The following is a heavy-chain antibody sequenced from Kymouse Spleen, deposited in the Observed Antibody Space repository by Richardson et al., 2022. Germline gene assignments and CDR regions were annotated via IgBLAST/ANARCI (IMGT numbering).Heavy chain of an antibody. V-gene: IGHV1-18*01. J-gene: IGHJ6*02. CDR1: GYTFTSYG. CDR3: ARGITGTTRTTTTVWTS. CDR2: ISAYNGNT. D-gene: IGHD1-7*01. Sequence: QVQLVQSGAEVKKPGASVKVSCKASGYTFTSYGISWVRQAPGQGLEWMGWISAYNGNTNYAQKLQGRVTMTTDTSTSTAYMELRSLRSDDTAVYYCARGITGTTRTTTTVWTSGAKGPRSPSPQ.